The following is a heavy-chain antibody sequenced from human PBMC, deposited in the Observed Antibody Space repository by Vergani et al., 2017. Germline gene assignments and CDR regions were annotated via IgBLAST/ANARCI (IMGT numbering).Heavy chain of an antibody. D-gene: IGHD2-15*01. V-gene: IGHV1-3*01. CDR1: GGTFSSYA. CDR3: ARGDGRCSGGSCYSLLPYYYYYYMDV. Sequence: QVQLVQSGAEVKKPGSSVKVSCKASGGTFSSYAISWVRQAPGQGLEWMGWINAGNGNTKYSQKFQGRVTITRDTSASTAYMELSSLRSEDTAVYYCARGDGRCSGGSCYSLLPYYYYYYMDVWGKGTTVTVSS. J-gene: IGHJ6*03. CDR2: INAGNGNT.